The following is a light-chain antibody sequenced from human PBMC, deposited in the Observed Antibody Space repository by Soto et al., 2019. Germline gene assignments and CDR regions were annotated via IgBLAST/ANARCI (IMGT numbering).Light chain of an antibody. V-gene: IGLV3-21*02. CDR2: DDS. J-gene: IGLJ1*01. Sequence: ELTQPPSVSVAPGQTARISCGGDNIGTKRVHWYQQRPGQAPVLVVYDDSDRPSGIPERFSGSNSGNTATLTIGRVEAGDEADYYCQVWDSSSDVFGTGTKVTVL. CDR3: QVWDSSSDV. CDR1: NIGTKR.